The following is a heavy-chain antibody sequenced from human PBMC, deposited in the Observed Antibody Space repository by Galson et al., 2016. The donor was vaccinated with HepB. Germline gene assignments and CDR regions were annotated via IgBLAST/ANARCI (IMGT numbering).Heavy chain of an antibody. CDR1: GYTFTGYC. V-gene: IGHV1-2*02. J-gene: IGHJ3*02. Sequence: SEKVSCKASGYTFTGYCLHWVRQAPGQGLEWMGWINPNNGGTNYAQKFQGRVTMTRDPSISTAYMELSWLRSDDTALYYCTRDNRGLWGGAFDIWGQGAMVTVSS. D-gene: IGHD2-21*01. CDR3: TRDNRGLWGGAFDI. CDR2: INPNNGGT.